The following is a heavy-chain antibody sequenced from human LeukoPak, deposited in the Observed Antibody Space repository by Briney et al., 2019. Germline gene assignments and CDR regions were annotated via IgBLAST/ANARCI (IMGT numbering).Heavy chain of an antibody. V-gene: IGHV4-34*01. Sequence: SETLSLTCAVYGGSFSGYYWSWIRQPPGKGLEWIGEINHSGSTNYNPSLKSRVTISVDTSKNQFSLKLSSVTAADTAVYYCASGTAARDDAFDIWGQETMVTVSS. CDR3: ASGTAARDDAFDI. CDR2: INHSGST. CDR1: GGSFSGYY. J-gene: IGHJ3*02.